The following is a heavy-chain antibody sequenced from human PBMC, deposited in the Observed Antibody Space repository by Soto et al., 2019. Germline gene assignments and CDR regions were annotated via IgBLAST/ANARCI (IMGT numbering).Heavy chain of an antibody. CDR1: FASITGSSY. D-gene: IGHD2-8*02. Sequence: EGLSLPCTVSFASITGSSYWSLIRQPAGKGLEWIGRLSLSGTTNYNPSLRSRVTMSADVSKNQFSLRLTSVTAADTALYYCARGMTPPGAPAWYYFDSWGQGTLVTVSS. V-gene: IGHV4-4*07. J-gene: IGHJ4*02. CDR3: ARGMTPPGAPAWYYFDS. CDR2: LSLSGTT.